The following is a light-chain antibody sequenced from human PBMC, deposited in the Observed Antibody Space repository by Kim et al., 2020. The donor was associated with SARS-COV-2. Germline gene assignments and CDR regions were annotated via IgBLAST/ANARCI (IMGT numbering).Light chain of an antibody. V-gene: IGLV10-54*04. CDR1: NNKVGSQG. Sequence: SQTATRTCTGNNNKVGSQGAAWLQQHQGHPPKLLSYRNNNRPSGISERFSASRSGDTASLTITGLQPEDETDYYCSAWDSSLNAWVFGGGTQLTVL. CDR3: SAWDSSLNAWV. J-gene: IGLJ3*02. CDR2: RNN.